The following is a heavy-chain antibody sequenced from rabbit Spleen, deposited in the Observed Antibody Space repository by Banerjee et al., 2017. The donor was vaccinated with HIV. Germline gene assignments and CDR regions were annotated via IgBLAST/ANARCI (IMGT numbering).Heavy chain of an antibody. CDR2: ISTFGTA. D-gene: IGHD8-1*01. CDR3: ARTGSSWSLNL. J-gene: IGHJ4*01. CDR1: GFDFSNYNF. Sequence: QEQLVESGGGLVQPGASLTLTCTASGFDFSNYNFMCWVRQAPGKGLEYIGWISTFGTAYYANWVNGRFTISSDNAQNTVGLQLNSLTAADTATYFCARTGSSWSLNLWGPGTLVTVS. V-gene: IGHV1S29*01.